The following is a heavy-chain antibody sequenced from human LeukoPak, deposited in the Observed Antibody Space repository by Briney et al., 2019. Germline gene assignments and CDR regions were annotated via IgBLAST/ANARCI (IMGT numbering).Heavy chain of an antibody. CDR2: INPSGGST. CDR3: ARDGRDSSYYDFWSGYFSNNWFDP. CDR1: GYTFTSYY. J-gene: IGHJ5*02. D-gene: IGHD3-3*01. Sequence: ASVKVSCKASGYTFTSYYMHWVRQAPGQGLEWMGIINPSGGSTSYAQKFQGRVTMTRDTSTSTVNMELSSLRSEDTAVYYCARDGRDSSYYDFWSGYFSNNWFDPWGQGTLVTVSS. V-gene: IGHV1-46*01.